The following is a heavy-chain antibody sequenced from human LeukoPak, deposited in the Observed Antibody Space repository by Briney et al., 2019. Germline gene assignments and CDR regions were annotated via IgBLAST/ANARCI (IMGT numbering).Heavy chain of an antibody. V-gene: IGHV4-59*12. D-gene: IGHD1-26*01. CDR3: ARSGSYGGSDS. Sequence: SETLSLTCTVSGGSISSYYWSWIRQPPGKGLECIGYISYSGSTNYNPSLKSRVTMSVDTSKNQFSLKLSSVTAADTAVYYCARSGSYGGSDSWGQGTLVTVSS. J-gene: IGHJ4*02. CDR2: ISYSGST. CDR1: GGSISSYY.